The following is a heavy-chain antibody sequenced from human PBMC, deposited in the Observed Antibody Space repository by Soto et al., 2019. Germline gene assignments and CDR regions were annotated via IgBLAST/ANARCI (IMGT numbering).Heavy chain of an antibody. D-gene: IGHD4-17*01. J-gene: IGHJ3*02. CDR3: ARLDAVTTGAFDI. CDR2: IYYSGST. Sequence: SETLSLTCTVSDGSISSYYWSWIRQPPGKGLEWIGYIYYSGSTNYNPSLKSRVIISVDTSKIQFSLRLSSVTAADTAVYYCARLDAVTTGAFDIWGQGTIVTVS. V-gene: IGHV4-59*08. CDR1: DGSISSYY.